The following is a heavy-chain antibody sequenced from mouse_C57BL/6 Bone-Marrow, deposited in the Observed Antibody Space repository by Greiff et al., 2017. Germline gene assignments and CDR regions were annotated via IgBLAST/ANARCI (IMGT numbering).Heavy chain of an antibody. J-gene: IGHJ2*01. V-gene: IGHV1-55*01. CDR3: ARGANGDY. D-gene: IGHD3-1*01. CDR2: IYPGSGST. Sequence: QVQLQQPGAELVKPGASVKMSCKASGYTFTSYWITWVKQRPGQGLAWIGDIYPGSGSTNYNEKFKSKATLPLATSSSTAYMQLSSLTSEDSAVYYCARGANGDYWCQGTTLTVSS. CDR1: GYTFTSYW.